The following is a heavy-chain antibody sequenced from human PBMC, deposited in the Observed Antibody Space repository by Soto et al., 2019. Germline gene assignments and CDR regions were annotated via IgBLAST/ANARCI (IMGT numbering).Heavy chain of an antibody. Sequence: SETLSLTCTVSGGSISSGGYYWSWIRQHPGKGLEWIGYIYYSGSTYYNPSLKSRVTISVDTSKNQFSLKLSSVTAADTAVYYGVSAFFSFFRGGEVSVYNYRDVGGKGPRATV. D-gene: IGHD3-3*02. J-gene: IGHJ6*03. CDR2: IYYSGST. CDR1: GGSISSGGYY. CDR3: VSAFFSFFRGGEVSVYNYRDV. V-gene: IGHV4-31*03.